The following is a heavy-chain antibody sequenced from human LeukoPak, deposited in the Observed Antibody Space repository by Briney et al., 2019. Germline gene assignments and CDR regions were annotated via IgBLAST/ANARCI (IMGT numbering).Heavy chain of an antibody. J-gene: IGHJ6*02. D-gene: IGHD4-11*01. V-gene: IGHV3-23*01. CDR1: GFTFSSYA. CDR2: ISGSGGST. Sequence: PGGSLRLSCAASGFTFSSYAMSWVRQAPGKGLEWVSAISGSGGSTYYADSVKGRLTISRDNSKNTLYLQMNSLRAEDTAVYYCAKDRGYSNYYYYGMDVWGQGTTVTVSS. CDR3: AKDRGYSNYYYYGMDV.